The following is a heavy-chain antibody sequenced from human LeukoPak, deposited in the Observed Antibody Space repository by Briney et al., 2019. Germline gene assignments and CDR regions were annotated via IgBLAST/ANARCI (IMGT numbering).Heavy chain of an antibody. J-gene: IGHJ6*04. V-gene: IGHV3-11*06. D-gene: IGHD6-13*01. CDR3: ARDISSSWPYYYGMDV. CDR1: GFTFSDYY. CDR2: ISSSSRYT. Sequence: GGSLRLSCAASGFTFSDYYMSWIRQAPGKGLEWISYISSSSRYTNYADSVKGRFTIFRDNPKNSLYLQMNSLRAEDTAVYYCARDISSSWPYYYGMDVWGKGTTVTVSS.